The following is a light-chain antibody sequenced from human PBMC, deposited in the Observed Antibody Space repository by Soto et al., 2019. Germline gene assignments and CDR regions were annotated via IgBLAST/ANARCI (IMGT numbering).Light chain of an antibody. CDR3: ATWDDSLSGVV. CDR1: SSNIGNNY. J-gene: IGLJ2*01. Sequence: QAVLTQPPSASGTPGQRVTISCFGSSSNIGNNYVYWYQHLLGTAPKLIIYGNNMRPSVVPDRLSGSKSGTSASLAISGLRSEDEADYYCATWDDSLSGVVFGGGTQLTVL. V-gene: IGLV1-47*02. CDR2: GNN.